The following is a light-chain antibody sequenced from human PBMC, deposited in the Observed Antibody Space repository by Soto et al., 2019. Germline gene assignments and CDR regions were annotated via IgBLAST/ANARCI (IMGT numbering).Light chain of an antibody. CDR3: ATWDGSLPAEV. Sequence: QSVLTQPPSASGTPGQRVTISCSGSSSNIGRNTVNWYQQLPGTAPKLLIYDNNKRPSGIPDRFSGSKSGTSGTLDITGLQTGDEADYYCATWDGSLPAEVFGGGTKLTVL. V-gene: IGLV1-44*01. J-gene: IGLJ2*01. CDR1: SSNIGRNT. CDR2: DNN.